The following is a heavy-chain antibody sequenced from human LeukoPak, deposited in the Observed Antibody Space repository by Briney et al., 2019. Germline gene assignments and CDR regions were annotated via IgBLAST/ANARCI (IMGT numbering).Heavy chain of an antibody. CDR1: GFTLSNYW. V-gene: IGHV3-74*01. CDR2: INSDGSTT. J-gene: IGHJ3*01. Sequence: PGGSLRLSCAPSGFTLSNYWVHWVRQASVSGLVWVSRINSDGSTTNYADSVKGRFTISRDNAKNTLFLQMNSLRAEDTAVYYCARSLASFDFWGQGPMVTVSS. CDR3: ARSLASFDF.